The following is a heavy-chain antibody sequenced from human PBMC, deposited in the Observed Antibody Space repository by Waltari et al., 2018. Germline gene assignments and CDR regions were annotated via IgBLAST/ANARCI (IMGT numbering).Heavy chain of an antibody. CDR2: IYYSGST. CDR3: ARHVPDYDFWEARYGMDV. D-gene: IGHD3-3*01. CDR1: GGSISSYY. Sequence: QVQLQESGPGLVKPSETLSLTCTVSGGSISSYYWSWIRQPPGKGLEWIGYIYYSGSTNYNPSLKSRVTISVDTSKNQFSLKLSSVTAADTAVYYCARHVPDYDFWEARYGMDVWGQGTTVTVSS. V-gene: IGHV4-59*08. J-gene: IGHJ6*02.